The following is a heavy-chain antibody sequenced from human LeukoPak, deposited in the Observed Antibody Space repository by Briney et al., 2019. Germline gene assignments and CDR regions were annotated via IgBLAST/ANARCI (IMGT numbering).Heavy chain of an antibody. CDR1: GGSISSSSYY. Sequence: SETLSLTCTVSGGSISSSSYYWGWIRQPPGKGLEWIGSIYYSGSTYYNPSLKSRVTTSVDTSKNQFSLKLSSVTAADTAVYYCARHGYYDSSGYYPAGYFDYWGQGTLVTVSS. CDR2: IYYSGST. V-gene: IGHV4-39*01. CDR3: ARHGYYDSSGYYPAGYFDY. J-gene: IGHJ4*02. D-gene: IGHD3-22*01.